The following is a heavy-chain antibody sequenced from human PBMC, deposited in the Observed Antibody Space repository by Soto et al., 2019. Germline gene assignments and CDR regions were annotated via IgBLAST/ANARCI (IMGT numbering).Heavy chain of an antibody. CDR2: ISSSSSTI. Sequence: PGGSLRLSCAASGFTFSSYSMNWVRQAPGKGLEWVSYISSSSSTIYYADSVKGRFTISRDNAKNSLYLQMNSLRDEDTAVYYCARTVRYCGGTSCDYYFDYWGQGTLVTVSS. V-gene: IGHV3-48*02. CDR1: GFTFSSYS. D-gene: IGHD2-15*01. CDR3: ARTVRYCGGTSCDYYFDY. J-gene: IGHJ4*02.